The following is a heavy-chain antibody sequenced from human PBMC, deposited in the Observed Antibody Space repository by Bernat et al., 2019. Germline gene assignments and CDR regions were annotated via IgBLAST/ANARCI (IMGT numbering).Heavy chain of an antibody. J-gene: IGHJ6*02. CDR2: ISSSSSTI. V-gene: IGHV3-48*01. Sequence: EVQLVESGGGLVQPGGSLRLSCVASGFTFSSYSMNWVRQAPGKGLEWVSYISSSSSTIYYADSVKGRFTISRDNAKNSLYLQMNSLRVEDTAVYYCARESAFWSGYGGGLDVWGQGTTVTVSS. CDR3: ARESAFWSGYGGGLDV. CDR1: GFTFSSYS. D-gene: IGHD3-3*01.